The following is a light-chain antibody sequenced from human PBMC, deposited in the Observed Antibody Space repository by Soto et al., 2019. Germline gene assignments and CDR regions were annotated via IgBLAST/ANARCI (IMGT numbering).Light chain of an antibody. CDR1: SSDVGGNYNL. Sequence: QSVLTQPAFVSGSPGQSITISCTGTSSDVGGNYNLVSWYQQHPGEVPKLIIYEVTKRPSGISSRFSGSKSDNTASLTISGLQAEDEADYYCCSYAGGITLIFGGGTKVTVL. CDR3: CSYAGGITLI. V-gene: IGLV2-23*02. CDR2: EVT. J-gene: IGLJ2*01.